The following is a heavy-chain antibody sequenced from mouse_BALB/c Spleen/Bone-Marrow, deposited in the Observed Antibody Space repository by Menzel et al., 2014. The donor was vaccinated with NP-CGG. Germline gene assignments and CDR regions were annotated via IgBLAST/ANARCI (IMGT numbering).Heavy chain of an antibody. CDR1: GYSFTGYF. CDR2: INPYNGDT. Sequence: VQLKQSGPELVKPGASVKISCKASGYSFTGYFMNWVMQSHGKSLEWIGRINPYNGDTFYNQKFKGKTTLTVDKSSSTAHVELRSLASEDSAVYYCARCNYRYDGDFDYWGQGTTLTVSS. D-gene: IGHD2-14*01. J-gene: IGHJ2*01. CDR3: ARCNYRYDGDFDY. V-gene: IGHV1-20*02.